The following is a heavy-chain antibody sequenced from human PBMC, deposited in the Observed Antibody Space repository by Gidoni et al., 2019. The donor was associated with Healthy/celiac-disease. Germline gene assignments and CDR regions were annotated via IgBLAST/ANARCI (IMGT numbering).Heavy chain of an antibody. V-gene: IGHV3-33*01. CDR1: GFTFSSYG. J-gene: IGHJ6*02. D-gene: IGHD2-2*01. CDR3: AREGYCSSTSCHPPWYYYGMDV. Sequence: QVQLVESGGGVVQPGRSLRLSCAASGFTFSSYGMHWVRQAQGKGLEWVAVIWYDGSNKYYADSVKGRFTISRDNSKNTLYLQMNSLRAEDTAVYYCAREGYCSSTSCHPPWYYYGMDVWGQGTTVTVSS. CDR2: IWYDGSNK.